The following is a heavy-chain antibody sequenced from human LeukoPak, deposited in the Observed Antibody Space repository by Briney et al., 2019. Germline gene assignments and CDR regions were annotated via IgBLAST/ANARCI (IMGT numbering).Heavy chain of an antibody. J-gene: IGHJ3*02. CDR2: IYYSGST. V-gene: IGHV4-59*01. CDR1: GGSISSYY. CDR3: ASSHSSSWFVVGAFDI. Sequence: SETLSLTCTVSGGSISSYYWGWIRQPPGKGLEWIGYIYYSGSTNYNPSLKSRVTMSVDTSKNQFSLKLSSVTAADTAVYYCASSHSSSWFVVGAFDIWGQGTMVTVSS. D-gene: IGHD6-13*01.